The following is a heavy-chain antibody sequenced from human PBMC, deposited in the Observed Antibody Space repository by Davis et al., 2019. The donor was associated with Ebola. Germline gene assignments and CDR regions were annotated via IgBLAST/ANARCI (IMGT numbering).Heavy chain of an antibody. V-gene: IGHV5-51*01. CDR3: ARFRSRNYYYYGMDV. CDR2: IYPGDSDT. D-gene: IGHD1-14*01. Sequence: GESLKISCKGSGYSFTSYWIVWVRQMPGKGLEWMGIIYPGDSDTRYSPSFQGQVTISADKSISTAYLQWSSLKASDTAMYYCARFRSRNYYYYGMDVWGQGTTVTVSS. CDR1: GYSFTSYW. J-gene: IGHJ6*02.